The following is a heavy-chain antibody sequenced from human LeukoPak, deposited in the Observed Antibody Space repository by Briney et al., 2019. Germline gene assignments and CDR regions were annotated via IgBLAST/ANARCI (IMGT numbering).Heavy chain of an antibody. CDR3: ARESYDYIWGSYYFDY. CDR1: GSTFSSYS. V-gene: IGHV3-48*02. D-gene: IGHD3-16*01. Sequence: GGSLRLSCAASGSTFSSYSMNWVRQAPGKGLEWVSYISSSSSTIYYADSVKGRFTISRDNAKNSLYLQMNSLRDEDTAVYYCARESYDYIWGSYYFDYWGQGTLVTVSS. J-gene: IGHJ4*02. CDR2: ISSSSSTI.